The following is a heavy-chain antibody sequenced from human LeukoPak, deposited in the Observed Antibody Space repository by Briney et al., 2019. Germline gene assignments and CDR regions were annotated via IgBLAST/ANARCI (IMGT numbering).Heavy chain of an antibody. CDR1: GFTFSSYG. V-gene: IGHV3-30*02. D-gene: IGHD4-17*01. CDR3: ARHYMTTVTKGAFDI. J-gene: IGHJ3*02. Sequence: PGGSLRLSCAASGFTFSSYGMHWVRQAPGKGLEWVAFIRYDGSNKYYADSVKGRFTISRDNSKNTLYLQMNSLRAEDTAVYYCARHYMTTVTKGAFDIWGQGIMVTVSS. CDR2: IRYDGSNK.